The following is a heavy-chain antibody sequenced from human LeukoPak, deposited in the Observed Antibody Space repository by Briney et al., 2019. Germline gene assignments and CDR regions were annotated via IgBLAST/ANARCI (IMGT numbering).Heavy chain of an antibody. V-gene: IGHV3-21*04. Sequence: GGSLRLSCAASGFTFSNAWMSWVRQAPGKGLEWVSSISSSSTYIYYADSVKGRFTISRDNAKNSLYLQMNSLRAEDTAVYYCARRAGAYSHPYDYWGQGTLVTVSS. CDR1: GFTFSNAW. D-gene: IGHD4/OR15-4a*01. J-gene: IGHJ4*02. CDR3: ARRAGAYSHPYDY. CDR2: ISSSSTYI.